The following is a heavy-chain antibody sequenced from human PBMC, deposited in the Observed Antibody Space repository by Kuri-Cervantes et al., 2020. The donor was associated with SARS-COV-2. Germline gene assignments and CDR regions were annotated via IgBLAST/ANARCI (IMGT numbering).Heavy chain of an antibody. CDR2: INHSGST. D-gene: IGHD2-8*01. Sequence: ESLKISCAVYGGSFSGYYWSWIRQPPGKGLEWIGEINHSGSTNYNPSLKSRVTISVDTSKNQFSLKLSSVTAADTAVYYCARVYGYYFDYWGQGTLVTVSS. CDR3: ARVYGYYFDY. CDR1: GGSFSGYY. J-gene: IGHJ4*02. V-gene: IGHV4-34*01.